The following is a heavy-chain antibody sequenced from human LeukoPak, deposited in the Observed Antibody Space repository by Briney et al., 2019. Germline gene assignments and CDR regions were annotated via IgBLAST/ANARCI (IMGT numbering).Heavy chain of an antibody. D-gene: IGHD3-22*01. CDR2: ISGSGGST. V-gene: IGHV3-23*01. CDR3: AKVSTMIVVADSFDY. CDR1: GFTFSSYA. J-gene: IGHJ4*02. Sequence: GGSLRLSCAASGFTFSSYAMSWVRQAPGKGLEWVSAISGSGGSTYYADSVKGRFTISRDNSKNTLYLQMNSLRAEDTAVYYCAKVSTMIVVADSFDYWGQGTLVTVSS.